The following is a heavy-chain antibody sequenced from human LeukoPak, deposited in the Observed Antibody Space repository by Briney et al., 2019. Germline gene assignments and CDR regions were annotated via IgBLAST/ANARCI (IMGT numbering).Heavy chain of an antibody. CDR1: GYSFTSYV. Sequence: ASVKVSCMACGYSFTSYVIMWVGQTTGQGLEWMGWVNPNKGNTGYAQMLQGRISLARNTSKSTAYKALRRLRSDDTAAYYWPRQIRGYTTCYYYFGMDVWGQGTTVTVS. V-gene: IGHV1-8*03. CDR2: VNPNKGNT. J-gene: IGHJ6*02. D-gene: IGHD3-22*01. CDR3: PRQIRGYTTCYYYFGMDV.